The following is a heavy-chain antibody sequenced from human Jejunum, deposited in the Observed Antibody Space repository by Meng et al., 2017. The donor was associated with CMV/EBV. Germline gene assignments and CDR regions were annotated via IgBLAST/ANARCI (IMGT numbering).Heavy chain of an antibody. D-gene: IGHD1-26*01. CDR2: IYTGGST. J-gene: IGHJ4*02. CDR3: AKGEGRPHYYFDY. CDR1: GFTVSSNY. Sequence: AAAGFTVSSNYRSWVRQAPGKGLEWVSTIYTGGSTFYTDSVEGRFAISRDTSKNTLYLQMNSLRPEDTAIYYCAKGEGRPHYYFDYWGQGTLVTVSS. V-gene: IGHV3-53*01.